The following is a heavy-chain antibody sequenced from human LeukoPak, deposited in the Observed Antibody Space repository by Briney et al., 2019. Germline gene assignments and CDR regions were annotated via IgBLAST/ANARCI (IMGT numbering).Heavy chain of an antibody. Sequence: GASVKVSCKGSGYTFTAYDTHWVRQAPGEELEWMGWINPNSGGTNSAQKFQGRVTMTRDTSISTAYMELYSLRSDDTAGYYCASEVLTGSYWGQGTLITVSS. CDR3: ASEVLTGSY. J-gene: IGHJ4*02. CDR2: INPNSGGT. D-gene: IGHD3-9*01. CDR1: GYTFTAYD. V-gene: IGHV1-2*02.